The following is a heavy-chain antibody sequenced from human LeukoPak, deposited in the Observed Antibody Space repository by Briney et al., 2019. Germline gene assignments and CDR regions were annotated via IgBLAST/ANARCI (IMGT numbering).Heavy chain of an antibody. V-gene: IGHV4-4*02. CDR2: IYHSGST. Sequence: SSGTLSLTCAVSGGSISSSNWWSWVRQPPGKGLEWIGEIYHSGSTNYNPSLKSRVTISVDKSKNQFSLKLSSVTAADTAVYYCAKDAPRSSGWFFLDYWGQGTLVTVSS. CDR1: GGSISSSNW. J-gene: IGHJ4*02. CDR3: AKDAPRSSGWFFLDY. D-gene: IGHD6-19*01.